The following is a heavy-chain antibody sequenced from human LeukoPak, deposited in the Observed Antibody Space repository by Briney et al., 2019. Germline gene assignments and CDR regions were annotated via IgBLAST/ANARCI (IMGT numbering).Heavy chain of an antibody. D-gene: IGHD6-13*01. J-gene: IGHJ6*02. CDR2: ISSSSSYI. V-gene: IGHV3-21*01. CDR1: GFTFSSYS. Sequence: GGSLRLSCAASGFTFSSYSMNWVRQAPGKGLEWVSSISSSSSYIYYADSVKGRFTISRDNAKNSLYLQMNSLRAEDTAVYYCARELDSSYSSSWYMGYYYYYGMDVWGQGTTVTVSS. CDR3: ARELDSSYSSSWYMGYYYYYGMDV.